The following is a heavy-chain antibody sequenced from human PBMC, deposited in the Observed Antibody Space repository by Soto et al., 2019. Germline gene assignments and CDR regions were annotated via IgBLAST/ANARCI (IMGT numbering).Heavy chain of an antibody. D-gene: IGHD4-17*01. V-gene: IGHV1-69*04. CDR1: GGSFSSYI. Sequence: SVKVSCKASGGSFSSYIVSWVRQAPGQGLEWMGRIISVLGVEYYAQKIQGRVTITADKSTSTAYMELSSLRSEDTAVYYCAGDGSPWATVVSPGNYYGMDVWGEGTTVTVSS. CDR3: AGDGSPWATVVSPGNYYGMDV. J-gene: IGHJ6*02. CDR2: IISVLGVE.